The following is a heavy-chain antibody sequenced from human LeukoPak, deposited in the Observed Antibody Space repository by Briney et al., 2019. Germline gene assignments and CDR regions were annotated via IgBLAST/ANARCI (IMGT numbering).Heavy chain of an antibody. Sequence: GESLKISCKGSGYSFTSYWISWVRQMPGTRLEWMGVIYPGDSDTRYSPSFQGPVTTSADKSISTAHLQWSSLKASDTAINYCARSKYQLLPFDYWGEGTLVTASS. D-gene: IGHD2-2*01. V-gene: IGHV5-51*01. CDR1: GYSFTSYW. J-gene: IGHJ4*02. CDR3: ARSKYQLLPFDY. CDR2: IYPGDSDT.